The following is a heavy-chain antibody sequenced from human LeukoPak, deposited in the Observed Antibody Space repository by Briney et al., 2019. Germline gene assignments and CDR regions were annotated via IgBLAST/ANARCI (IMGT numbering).Heavy chain of an antibody. J-gene: IGHJ6*03. CDR2: IYTGGST. V-gene: IGHV4-4*07. CDR1: GGSISSYY. Sequence: SETLSLTCTVSGGSISSYYWSWIRQPAGKGLEWIGRIYTGGSTNYNPSLKSRVTMSVDTPKNQFSLKLSSVTAADTAVYYCARAVGATGAVPAHYYYYYMDVWGKGTTVTVSS. CDR3: ARAVGATGAVPAHYYYYYMDV. D-gene: IGHD1-26*01.